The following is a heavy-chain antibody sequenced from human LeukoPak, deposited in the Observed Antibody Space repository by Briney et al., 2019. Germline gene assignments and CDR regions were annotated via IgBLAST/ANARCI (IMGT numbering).Heavy chain of an antibody. V-gene: IGHV1-69*05. CDR2: IIPIFGRA. CDR1: GGTFSSEA. J-gene: IGHJ6*03. Sequence: SVKVSCKASGGTFSSEAFIWVRQAPGQGLEWMGGIIPIFGRADYAQKFQDIVTITTDESTSTDYTELSSLRSEDTAVYYCATVPNFWSGYPPYYYYYMDVWGKGTTVTVSS. CDR3: ATVPNFWSGYPPYYYYYMDV. D-gene: IGHD3-3*01.